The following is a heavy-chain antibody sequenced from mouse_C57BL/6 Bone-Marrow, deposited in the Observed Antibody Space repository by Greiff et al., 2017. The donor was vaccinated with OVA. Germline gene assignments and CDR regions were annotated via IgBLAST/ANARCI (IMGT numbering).Heavy chain of an antibody. J-gene: IGHJ1*03. CDR1: GFTFSDYG. CDR3: ARPGHYGSSSYWYFDV. D-gene: IGHD1-1*01. CDR2: ISSGSSTI. V-gene: IGHV5-17*01. Sequence: EVMLVESGGGLVKPGGSLKLSCAASGFTFSDYGMHWVRQAPEKGLEWVAYISSGSSTIYYADTVTGRFTISRDNAKNTLYLQMTSLRAEDTAMYYGARPGHYGSSSYWYFDVWGTGTTVTVSS.